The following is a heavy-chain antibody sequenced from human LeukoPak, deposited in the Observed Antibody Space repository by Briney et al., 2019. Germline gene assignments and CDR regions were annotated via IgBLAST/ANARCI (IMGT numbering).Heavy chain of an antibody. CDR2: IYSGANT. V-gene: IGHV3-66*01. D-gene: IGHD4-17*01. CDR1: GFTVRRDY. CDR3: ARATVTRWFDP. Sequence: GGSLRLSCVASGFTVRRDYMSWVRQAPGKGLEWVSVIYSGANTNYADSVKGRFSISRDNSKNTLYLQMNSLRAEDTAVYYCARATVTRWFDPWGQGTLVTVSS. J-gene: IGHJ5*02.